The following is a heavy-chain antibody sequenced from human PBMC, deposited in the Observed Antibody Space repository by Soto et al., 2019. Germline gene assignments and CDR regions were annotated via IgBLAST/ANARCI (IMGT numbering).Heavy chain of an antibody. Sequence: EVQLVESGGGLVQPGGSLKLSCAASGFTFSGSAMHWVRQASGKGLEWVGRIRSKANSYATAYAASVKGRFTISRDDSKNTAYLQMNSLKAEDTAVYYCTRWSHYCDYEVRAFDIWGQGTMVTVSS. D-gene: IGHD4-17*01. J-gene: IGHJ3*02. CDR1: GFTFSGSA. V-gene: IGHV3-73*01. CDR3: TRWSHYCDYEVRAFDI. CDR2: IRSKANSYAT.